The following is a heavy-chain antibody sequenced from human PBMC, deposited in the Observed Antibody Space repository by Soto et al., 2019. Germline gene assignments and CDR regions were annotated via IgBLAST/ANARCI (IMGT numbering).Heavy chain of an antibody. CDR3: ASMTTVATAAFDI. CDR2: IYWNDDK. CDR1: GLSFGTSGVG. J-gene: IGHJ3*02. Sequence: QITLKESGPTQGKPTQTLPLTCTASGLSFGTSGVGVGWIRQPPGEALEWLALIYWNDDKRYSPSLKSSLTITKDTSKNQVVLTMTNVDPVDTATYYCASMTTVATAAFDIWGQGTMVTVSS. V-gene: IGHV2-5*01. D-gene: IGHD4-17*01.